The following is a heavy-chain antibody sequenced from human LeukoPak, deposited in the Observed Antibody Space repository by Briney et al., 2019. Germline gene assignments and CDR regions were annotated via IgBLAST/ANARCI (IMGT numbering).Heavy chain of an antibody. V-gene: IGHV3-7*01. CDR2: IKQDGSEK. J-gene: IGHJ4*02. D-gene: IGHD5-18*01. Sequence: GGSLRLSCAASGFTFSSYWMTWIRQAPGKGLELVANIKQDGSEKYYVDSVKGRFTISRDNAKNSLYLQMNSLRAEDTAVYYCARDTGGGYSCYDCWGQGTLVTVSS. CDR1: GFTFSSYW. CDR3: ARDTGGGYSCYDC.